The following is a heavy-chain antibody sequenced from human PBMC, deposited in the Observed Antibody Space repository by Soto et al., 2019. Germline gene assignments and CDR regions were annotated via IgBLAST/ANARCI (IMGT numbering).Heavy chain of an antibody. D-gene: IGHD6-13*01. V-gene: IGHV3-30-3*01. CDR3: ASDHPYSSTWKGDHYYGMDV. CDR1: GFTFSSYA. CDR2: ISYDGSTK. Sequence: SLRLSCAASGFTFSSYAMHWVRQAPGKGLEWVAVISYDGSTKYYADSVKGRFTCSRDNSKNTLYLQMNSLRAEDTAVYFCASDHPYSSTWKGDHYYGMDVWGQGTTVTVSS. J-gene: IGHJ6*02.